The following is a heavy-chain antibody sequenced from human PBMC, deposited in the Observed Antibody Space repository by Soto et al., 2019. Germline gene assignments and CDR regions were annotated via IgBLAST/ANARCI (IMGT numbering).Heavy chain of an antibody. CDR3: AREATGNGMDV. V-gene: IGHV3-11*06. CDR2: ISGSSTYA. J-gene: IGHJ6*02. Sequence: QGQLVESGGGLVKPGGSLRLSCAASGLTSSDYYMSWIRQAPGEGLEWVSYISGSSTYADYADSVKGRFTISRDNARNSLYLQMNSLRAEDTAVYYCAREATGNGMDVWGQGTTVTVSS. D-gene: IGHD6-13*01. CDR1: GLTSSDYY.